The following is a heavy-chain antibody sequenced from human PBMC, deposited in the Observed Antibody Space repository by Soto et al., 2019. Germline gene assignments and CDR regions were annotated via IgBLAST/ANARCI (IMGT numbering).Heavy chain of an antibody. V-gene: IGHV4-39*01. CDR3: AKVVVGATSHSDFDS. Sequence: SETLSLTCTVSGGSIANNNYFWGWVRQPPGKGLEWIGSAAYSGGTYKNPSLKSRVTVSVDTSKNQFSLKLTSVTAADTAVYYCAKVVVGATSHSDFDSWGQGTLVPVSP. CDR2: AAYSGGT. J-gene: IGHJ4*02. CDR1: GGSIANNNYF. D-gene: IGHD2-15*01.